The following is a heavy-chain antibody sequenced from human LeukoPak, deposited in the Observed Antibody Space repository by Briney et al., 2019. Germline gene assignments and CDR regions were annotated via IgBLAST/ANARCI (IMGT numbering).Heavy chain of an antibody. CDR2: ISGSGGST. CDR3: AKPYYYDSSGYYPYYFDY. Sequence: GGSLRLSCAASGFTFSSYAMSWVRQAPGKGLEWVSAISGSGGSTYYADSVKGRFTISRDNSKNTLYLQMNSLRAEDTAVYYCAKPYYYDSSGYYPYYFDYWGQGTLVTVSS. CDR1: GFTFSSYA. J-gene: IGHJ4*02. V-gene: IGHV3-23*01. D-gene: IGHD3-22*01.